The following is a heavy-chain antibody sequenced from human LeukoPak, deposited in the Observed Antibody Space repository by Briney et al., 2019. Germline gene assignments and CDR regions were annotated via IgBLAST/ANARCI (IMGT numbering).Heavy chain of an antibody. J-gene: IGHJ5*02. CDR1: GGSISSGRYY. Sequence: PSETLSLTCTVSGGSISSGRYYWSWIRQPAGKGLEWIGRIYTSGNTNYNPSLKSRVTISVDTSKSQFSLKLSSVTAADTAVYYCARSSLEARPIAARANCFDPWGQRTLVTVSS. CDR2: IYTSGNT. CDR3: ARSSLEARPIAARANCFDP. D-gene: IGHD6-6*01. V-gene: IGHV4-61*02.